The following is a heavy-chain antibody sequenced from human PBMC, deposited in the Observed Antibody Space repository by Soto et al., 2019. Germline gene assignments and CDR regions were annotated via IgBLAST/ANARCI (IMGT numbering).Heavy chain of an antibody. V-gene: IGHV4-39*01. CDR1: SSSISSSSYT. CDR2: IYYSGIT. Sequence: PSETLSLTCTVSSSSISSSSYTWGWIRQPPGKGLEWIGSIYYSGITYYNPSLKSRVTISVDTSKNQFSLKLSSVTAADTAVYYCARRGPGIVLVPAAIFHYYYGMDVWGQGTTVTVSS. CDR3: ARRGPGIVLVPAAIFHYYYGMDV. J-gene: IGHJ6*02. D-gene: IGHD2-2*01.